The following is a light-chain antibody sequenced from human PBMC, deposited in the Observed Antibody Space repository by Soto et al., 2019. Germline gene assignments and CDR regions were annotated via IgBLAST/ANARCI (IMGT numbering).Light chain of an antibody. CDR2: AAS. CDR1: QNIGVY. J-gene: IGKJ5*01. Sequence: DIQMTQSPSSLSASVGDTLTIPCRASQNIGVYLNWYQKKPGKAPKLLIHAASSLHSGVPSRFSGSGSGTDFTLTINSLQPEDFATYYCQQAASFPITFGQGTRLEIK. V-gene: IGKV1-39*01. CDR3: QQAASFPIT.